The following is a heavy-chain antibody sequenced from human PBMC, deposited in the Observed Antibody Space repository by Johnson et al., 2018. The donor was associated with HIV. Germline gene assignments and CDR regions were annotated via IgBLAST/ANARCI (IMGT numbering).Heavy chain of an antibody. CDR3: ARGGSSRNPAFDI. J-gene: IGHJ3*02. CDR1: GFTFSGYP. CDR2: ISYDGSNK. Sequence: QMQLVESGGGVVQPGRSLRLSCAASGFTFSGYPMHWVRQAPGKGLEWVAVISYDGSNKYYADSVKGRFTISRDNSKNTVYLKMNRLRAEDTAVYYSARGGSSRNPAFDIWGQGTMVTVSS. V-gene: IGHV3-30*14. D-gene: IGHD1-26*01.